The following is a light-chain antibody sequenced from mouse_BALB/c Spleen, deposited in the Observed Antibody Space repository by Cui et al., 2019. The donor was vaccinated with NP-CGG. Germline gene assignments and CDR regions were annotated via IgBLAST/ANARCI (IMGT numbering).Light chain of an antibody. CDR3: ALWYSNHWV. CDR2: GTN. Sequence: QAVVTQESALTTSPGETVTLTCRSSTGAVTTSNHANWVQEKPDHLFTGLIGGTNNRAPGVPARFSGFLIGDKAALTITGAQTEDEAIYFCALWYSNHWVFGGGTKLTVV. CDR1: TGAVTTSNH. J-gene: IGLJ1*01. V-gene: IGLV1*01.